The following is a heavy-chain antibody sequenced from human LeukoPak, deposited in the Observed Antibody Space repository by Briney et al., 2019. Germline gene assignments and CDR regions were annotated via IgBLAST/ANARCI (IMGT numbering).Heavy chain of an antibody. CDR2: INHSGST. V-gene: IGHV4-34*01. J-gene: IGHJ5*02. Sequence: SETLSLTCAVYGGSFSGYYWSWIRQPPGKGLEWIGEINHSGSTNYNPSLKSRVTISVDTSKNQFSLKLSSVTAADTAVYYCARVMRAVAGKVVWFDPWGQGTLVTVSS. CDR1: GGSFSGYY. D-gene: IGHD6-19*01. CDR3: ARVMRAVAGKVVWFDP.